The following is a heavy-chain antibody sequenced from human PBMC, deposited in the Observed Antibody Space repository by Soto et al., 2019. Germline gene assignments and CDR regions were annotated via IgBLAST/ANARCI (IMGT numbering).Heavy chain of an antibody. D-gene: IGHD1-1*01. CDR1: GYTFTSYG. CDR2: ISAYNGNT. Sequence: ASVKVSCKASGYTFTSYGMSWVRQAPGQGLEWMGWISAYNGNTNYAQKLQGRVTMTTDTSTSTACMELRSLRSYDTAVYYCARVGIPNLRPPQDPLEPYYYRMDVWGQGTTLTVSS. J-gene: IGHJ6*02. V-gene: IGHV1-18*01. CDR3: ARVGIPNLRPPQDPLEPYYYRMDV.